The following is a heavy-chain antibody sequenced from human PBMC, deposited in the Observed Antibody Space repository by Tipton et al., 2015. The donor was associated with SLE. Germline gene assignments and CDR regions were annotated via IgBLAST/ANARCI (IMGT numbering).Heavy chain of an antibody. V-gene: IGHV4-59*12. CDR1: GDSIRSYY. J-gene: IGHJ4*02. CDR3: ARDRLGGVIVTTFDY. Sequence: TLSLTCTVSGDSIRSYYWNWIRQPPGKGLEWIGHIYYTGSTNYNPSLKSRVTISVDTSKNQFSLKLSSVTAADTAVYYCARDRLGGVIVTTFDYWGQGTLVTVSS. CDR2: IYYTGST. D-gene: IGHD3-16*02.